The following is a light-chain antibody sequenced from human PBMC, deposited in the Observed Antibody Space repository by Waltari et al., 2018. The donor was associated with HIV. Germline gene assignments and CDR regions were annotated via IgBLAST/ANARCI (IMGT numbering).Light chain of an antibody. CDR3: CSYAGSYTFNV. Sequence: QSALTQPRSVSGSPGQSVTISCTGPSSDVGGYNYVPWYQQHPGKAPKLMIYDVSKRPSGVPDRFSGSKSGNTASLTISGLQAEDEADYYCCSYAGSYTFNVFGTGTKVTVL. CDR2: DVS. CDR1: SSDVGGYNY. J-gene: IGLJ1*01. V-gene: IGLV2-11*01.